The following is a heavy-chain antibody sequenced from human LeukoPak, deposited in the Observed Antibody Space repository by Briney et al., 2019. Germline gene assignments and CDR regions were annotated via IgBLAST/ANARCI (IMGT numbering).Heavy chain of an antibody. J-gene: IGHJ6*03. D-gene: IGHD3-10*01. CDR2: ISNSGGST. V-gene: IGHV3-23*01. Sequence: GGSLRLSCAASGFTFSNSAMTWVRQVPGKGLKWVSTISNSGGSTYYADFVKGRFTISRDNSKNTLYLQMNSLRAEDTAVYYCVRWYGGSGLENYYYYMDVWGKGTTVTISS. CDR3: VRWYGGSGLENYYYYMDV. CDR1: GFTFSNSA.